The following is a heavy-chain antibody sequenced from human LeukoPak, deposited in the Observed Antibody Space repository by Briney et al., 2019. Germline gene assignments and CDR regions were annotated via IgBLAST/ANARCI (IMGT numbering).Heavy chain of an antibody. D-gene: IGHD6-19*01. Sequence: GGSLRLSCAASGFTFSSYSMNWVRQAPGKGLGWVSYISSSSSTIYYADSVKSRFTISRDNAKNSLYLQVNSLRAEDTAVYYCAGPGYSSGWGAFDIWGQGTMVTVSP. V-gene: IGHV3-48*01. J-gene: IGHJ3*02. CDR2: ISSSSSTI. CDR3: AGPGYSSGWGAFDI. CDR1: GFTFSSYS.